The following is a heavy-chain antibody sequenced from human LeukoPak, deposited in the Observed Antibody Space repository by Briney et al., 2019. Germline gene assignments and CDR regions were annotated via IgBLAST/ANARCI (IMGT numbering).Heavy chain of an antibody. D-gene: IGHD2-2*01. J-gene: IGHJ6*03. V-gene: IGHV1-2*02. CDR1: GYTFTGYY. CDR2: INPNSGGT. Sequence: ASVTVSCKASGYTFTGYYMHWVRQAPGQGLEWMGWINPNSGGTNYAQKFQGRVTMTRDTSISTAYMELSRLRSDDTAVYYCARGVARDIVVVPAASEGYYYYYMDVWGKGTTVTVSS. CDR3: ARGVARDIVVVPAASEGYYYYYMDV.